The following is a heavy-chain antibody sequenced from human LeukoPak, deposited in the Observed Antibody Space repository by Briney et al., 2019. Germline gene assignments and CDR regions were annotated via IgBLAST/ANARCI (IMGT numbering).Heavy chain of an antibody. D-gene: IGHD6-13*01. CDR2: INPNSGGT. CDR3: ARDLRPRGSSWYD. CDR1: GYTFTGYY. Sequence: ASVKVSCKASGYTFTGYYMHWVRQAPGQGLEWMGWINPNSGGTNYAQKFQGRVTMTRDTSISTAYMELSRLRSDDTAVYYCARDLRPRGSSWYDWGQGTLVTVSS. V-gene: IGHV1-2*02. J-gene: IGHJ4*02.